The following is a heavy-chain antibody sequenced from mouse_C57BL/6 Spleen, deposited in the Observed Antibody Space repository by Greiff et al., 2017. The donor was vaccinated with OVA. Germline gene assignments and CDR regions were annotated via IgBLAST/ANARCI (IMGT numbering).Heavy chain of an antibody. CDR2: IDPNSGGT. V-gene: IGHV1-72*01. CDR3: ARQGDLDDYDPFAY. Sequence: QVQLQQPGAELVRPGSSVKLSCKASGYTFTSYWMHWVKQRPGRGLEWIGRIDPNSGGTKYNEKFKSKATLTVDKPSSTAYMQLSSLTSEDSAVYYCARQGDLDDYDPFAYWGQGTLVTVSA. D-gene: IGHD2-4*01. J-gene: IGHJ3*01. CDR1: GYTFTSYW.